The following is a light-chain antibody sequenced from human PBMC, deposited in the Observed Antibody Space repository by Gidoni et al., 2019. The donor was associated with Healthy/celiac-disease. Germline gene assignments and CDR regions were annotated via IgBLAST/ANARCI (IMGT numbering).Light chain of an antibody. CDR2: AAS. V-gene: IGKV1-39*01. J-gene: IGKJ5*01. CDR3: QQSYSTPIT. Sequence: DIQMTQSPSSLSASVGDRVTITCRARQSSSSYLNWYQQKPGKAPKLLIYAASSLQSGVPSRFSGSGSGTDFTLTIISRQPEDFATYYCQQSYSTPITFGQGTRLEIK. CDR1: QSSSSY.